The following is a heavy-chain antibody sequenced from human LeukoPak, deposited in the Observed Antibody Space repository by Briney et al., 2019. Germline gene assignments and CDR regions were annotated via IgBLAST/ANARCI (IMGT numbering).Heavy chain of an antibody. CDR3: ARDLGGIAGS. V-gene: IGHV3-74*01. Sequence: GSLLLSCATSGFTFSGYWMHGVRPVPGKGLDRVSRINEDGSITTHAASVKGRFTISRDNARNTLYLQMNSLRSEDTAVYYCARDLGGIAGSWGQGTLVTVSS. J-gene: IGHJ4*02. D-gene: IGHD1-26*01. CDR2: INEDGSIT. CDR1: GFTFSGYW.